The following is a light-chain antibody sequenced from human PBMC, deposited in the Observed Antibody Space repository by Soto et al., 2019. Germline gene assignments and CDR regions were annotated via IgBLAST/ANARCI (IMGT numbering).Light chain of an antibody. CDR2: RAS. CDR3: QLYNSYSGT. V-gene: IGKV1-5*03. Sequence: IQMTQTPSTLSASVGDTVTITCRASQSISSWLAWYQQKPGKAPKLLIYRASTLQSGVPSRFSASGSGTEFILTISSLQPDDFATYYCQLYNSYSGTFGQG. CDR1: QSISSW. J-gene: IGKJ1*01.